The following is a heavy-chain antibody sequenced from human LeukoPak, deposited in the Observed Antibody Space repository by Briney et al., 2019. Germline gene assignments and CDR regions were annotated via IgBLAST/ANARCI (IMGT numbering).Heavy chain of an antibody. D-gene: IGHD3-10*02. CDR2: IYYSGNT. Sequence: SETLSLTCTVSGGSISPYYWSWIRQPPGKGLEWLGYIYYSGNTDYNPSLKSRVAISVDTSKNQFSLKLSSVTAADTAVYYCARSTGSTMFIDYWGQGTLVTVSS. J-gene: IGHJ4*02. CDR1: GGSISPYY. V-gene: IGHV4-59*01. CDR3: ARSTGSTMFIDY.